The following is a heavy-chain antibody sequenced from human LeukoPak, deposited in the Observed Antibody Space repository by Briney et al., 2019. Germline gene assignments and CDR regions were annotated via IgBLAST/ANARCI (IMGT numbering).Heavy chain of an antibody. D-gene: IGHD6-13*01. V-gene: IGHV3-30*18. CDR1: GFTFSSYG. J-gene: IGHJ4*02. CDR3: AKDRSSSWTFDY. Sequence: GRSLRLSCAASGFTFSSYGMHWVRQAPGKGLEWVAIISYDGSNKYYADSVKGRFTISRDNSKNTLHLQMNSLRAEDTAVYYCAKDRSSSWTFDYWGQGTLVTVSS. CDR2: ISYDGSNK.